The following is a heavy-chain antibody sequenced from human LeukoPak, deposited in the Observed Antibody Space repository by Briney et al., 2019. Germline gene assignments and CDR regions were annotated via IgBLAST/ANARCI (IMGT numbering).Heavy chain of an antibody. CDR1: GYTFTSYG. D-gene: IGHD2-2*01. V-gene: IGHV1-18*01. Sequence: GASVKVSCKASGYTFTSYGISWVRQAPGQGLEWMGWISAYNGNTNYAQKLQGRVTMTTDTSTSTAYMELRSLRSDDTAVYYCARDLRLISSSTSCYGYWGQGTLVTVSS. CDR2: ISAYNGNT. J-gene: IGHJ4*02. CDR3: ARDLRLISSSTSCYGY.